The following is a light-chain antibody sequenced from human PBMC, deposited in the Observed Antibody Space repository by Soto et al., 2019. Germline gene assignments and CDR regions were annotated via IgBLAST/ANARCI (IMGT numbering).Light chain of an antibody. V-gene: IGKV1-9*01. CDR2: AAS. Sequence: DIQLTQSPSFLSASLGDRVTITCRASQGIGSYLAWYQQKPGKAPRLLIYAASTLQSGVPSRFSGGGSDTEFTLTISSLQPGDFATDYCQQLNNYPLTFGGGTKVEIK. CDR3: QQLNNYPLT. CDR1: QGIGSY. J-gene: IGKJ4*01.